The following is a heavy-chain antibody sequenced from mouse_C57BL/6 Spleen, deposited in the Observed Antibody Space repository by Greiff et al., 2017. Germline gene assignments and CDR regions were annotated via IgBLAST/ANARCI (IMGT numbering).Heavy chain of an antibody. CDR3: ARSDYGSRSPVDY. J-gene: IGHJ2*01. CDR2: INPGSGGT. CDR1: GYAFTNYL. D-gene: IGHD1-1*01. V-gene: IGHV1-54*01. Sequence: QVQLQQSGAELVRPGTSVKVSCKASGYAFTNYLIEWVKQRPGQGLEWIGVINPGSGGTNYNEKFKGKATLTADKSSSTAYMQLSSLTSEDSAVYFCARSDYGSRSPVDYWGQGTTLTVSS.